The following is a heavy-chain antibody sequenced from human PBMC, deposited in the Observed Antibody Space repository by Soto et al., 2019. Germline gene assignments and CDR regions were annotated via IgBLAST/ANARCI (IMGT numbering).Heavy chain of an antibody. CDR3: TRAYPYDYDILTGSTYYYYYGMDV. CDR1: GFTFSNAW. D-gene: IGHD3-9*01. Sequence: GGSLRLSCAASGFTFSNAWMNWVRQAPGKGLEWVGRIKSKTDGGTTDYAAPVKGRFTISRDDSKNTLYLQMNSLKTEDTAVYYCTRAYPYDYDILTGSTYYYYYGMDVWGQGTTVTVSS. CDR2: IKSKTDGGTT. J-gene: IGHJ6*02. V-gene: IGHV3-15*07.